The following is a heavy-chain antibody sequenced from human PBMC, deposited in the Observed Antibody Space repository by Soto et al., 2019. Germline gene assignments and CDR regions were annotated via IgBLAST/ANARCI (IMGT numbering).Heavy chain of an antibody. Sequence: QVQLVQSGAEVKKPGASVKVSCKASGYTFTSYGISWVRQAPGQWLEWMGWISAYNGNTNYAQKLQGRVTMTTDTSTSTAYMKLRSLRSVDTAVYYCARSGYSGYDFWYFDLWGRGTLVTVSS. D-gene: IGHD5-12*01. CDR1: GYTFTSYG. CDR3: ARSGYSGYDFWYFDL. CDR2: ISAYNGNT. V-gene: IGHV1-18*01. J-gene: IGHJ2*01.